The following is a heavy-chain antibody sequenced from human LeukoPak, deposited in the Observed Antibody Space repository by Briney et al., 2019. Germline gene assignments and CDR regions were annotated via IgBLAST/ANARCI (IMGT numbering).Heavy chain of an antibody. V-gene: IGHV1-18*01. Sequence: GASVRVSCKASGYTFTSYGISWVRQAPGQGLEWMGWISAYNGNKNYAQTLKGRVTITTDTYKSTAYMEMRSLRSDETAGYYCARHLLLWFGELIGRHTTNWFDPWGQGTLLTVSS. CDR1: GYTFTSYG. CDR2: ISAYNGNK. J-gene: IGHJ5*02. CDR3: ARHLLLWFGELIGRHTTNWFDP. D-gene: IGHD3-10*01.